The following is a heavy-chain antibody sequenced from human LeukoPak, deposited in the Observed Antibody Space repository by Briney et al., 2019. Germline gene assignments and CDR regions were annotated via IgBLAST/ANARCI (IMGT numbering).Heavy chain of an antibody. J-gene: IGHJ6*03. CDR1: GFTFSSYG. CDR3: AKDPPPNSGWPQGYYYYYYYMDV. D-gene: IGHD6-19*01. Sequence: PGGSLRLSCAASGFTFSSYGMHWVRQAPGKGLEWVAVISYDGSNKYYADSVKGRFTISRDNSKNTLYLQMNSLRAEDTAVYYCAKDPPPNSGWPQGYYYYYYYMDVWGKGTTVTISS. CDR2: ISYDGSNK. V-gene: IGHV3-30*18.